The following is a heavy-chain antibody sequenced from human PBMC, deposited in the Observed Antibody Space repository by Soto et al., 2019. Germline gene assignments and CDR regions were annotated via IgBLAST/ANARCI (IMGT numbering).Heavy chain of an antibody. J-gene: IGHJ6*02. Sequence: PSETLSLTCTVSGGSISSGDYYWSWIRQPPGKGLEWIGYINYRGTTYYNASLQSRLTVSVDTSKNQFSLKLSSVTAADTAVYYCARDKKTQRPYYYGMDVWGQGTTVTVSS. CDR2: INYRGTT. D-gene: IGHD2-2*01. V-gene: IGHV4-30-4*01. CDR1: GGSISSGDYY. CDR3: ARDKKTQRPYYYGMDV.